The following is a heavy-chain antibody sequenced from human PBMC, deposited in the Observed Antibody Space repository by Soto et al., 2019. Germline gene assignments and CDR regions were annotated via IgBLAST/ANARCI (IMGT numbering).Heavy chain of an antibody. J-gene: IGHJ4*02. CDR3: AHTFVPTEYGGNTVDY. CDR2: IYWDDDK. CDR1: GFSLSTSGVG. Sequence: SGPYAGEPTQTLTLTCTFSGFSLSTSGVGVGWIREPPGKALEWLALIYWDDDKRYSPSLKSRLTITKDTSKNQVVLTMTNMDPVDTATYYCAHTFVPTEYGGNTVDYWGQGTLVTVSS. D-gene: IGHD4-17*01. V-gene: IGHV2-5*02.